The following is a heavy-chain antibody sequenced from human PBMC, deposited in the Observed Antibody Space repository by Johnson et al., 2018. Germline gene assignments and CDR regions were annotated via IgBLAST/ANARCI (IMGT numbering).Heavy chain of an antibody. CDR2: INWNGGST. Sequence: VQLQESGGDLVQPGGSLRLSCAGTGFTFSSYWMSWVRQAPGKGLEWVSGINWNGGSTGYRDSVKGRFTSSRDNAKNSLYLQMNSLRAEDTAVYYCARDGEEMATITRYFQHWGQGTLVTVSS. CDR1: GFTFSSYW. J-gene: IGHJ1*01. D-gene: IGHD5-24*01. CDR3: ARDGEEMATITRYFQH. V-gene: IGHV3-20*04.